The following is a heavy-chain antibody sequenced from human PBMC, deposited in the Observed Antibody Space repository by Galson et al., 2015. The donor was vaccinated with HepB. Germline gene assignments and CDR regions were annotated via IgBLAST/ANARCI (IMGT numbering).Heavy chain of an antibody. CDR3: AKEVVTAGDAGSPADY. J-gene: IGHJ4*02. Sequence: SLRLSCAASGFTFSSYAMSWVRQAPGKGLEWVSAISGSGGSTYYADSVKGRFTISRDNSKNTLYLQMNSLRAEDTAVYYCAKEVVTAGDAGSPADYWGQGTLVTVSS. V-gene: IGHV3-23*01. CDR2: ISGSGGST. D-gene: IGHD2-21*02. CDR1: GFTFSSYA.